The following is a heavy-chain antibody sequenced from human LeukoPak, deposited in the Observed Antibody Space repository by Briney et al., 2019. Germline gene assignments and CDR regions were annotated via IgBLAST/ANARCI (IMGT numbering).Heavy chain of an antibody. CDR2: IYTSGST. CDR1: GGSISSYY. V-gene: IGHV4-4*07. D-gene: IGHD6-19*01. Sequence: SETLSLTCTVSGGSISSYYWSWIRQPAGKGLEWIGRIYTSGSTNYNPSLKSRVTMSVDTSKNQFSLKLSSVTAADTAVYYCARVYAAVADLSYYFDYWGQGTLVTVSS. CDR3: ARVYAAVADLSYYFDY. J-gene: IGHJ4*02.